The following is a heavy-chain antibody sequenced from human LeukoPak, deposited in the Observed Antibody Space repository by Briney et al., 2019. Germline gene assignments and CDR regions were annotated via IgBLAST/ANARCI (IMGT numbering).Heavy chain of an antibody. CDR3: ARGRNAQVVVVITMVVFDY. J-gene: IGHJ4*02. CDR1: GYTFTSYD. CDR2: MNPNSGST. Sequence: ASVKVSCKASGYTFTSYDINWVRQATGQGLEWMGWMNPNSGSTGYAQKFQGRVTMTRNTSISTAYMELSSLRSEDTAVYYCARGRNAQVVVVITMVVFDYWGQGTLVTVSS. V-gene: IGHV1-8*01. D-gene: IGHD3-22*01.